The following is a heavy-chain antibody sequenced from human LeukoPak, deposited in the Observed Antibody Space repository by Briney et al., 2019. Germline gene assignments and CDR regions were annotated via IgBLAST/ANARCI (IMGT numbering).Heavy chain of an antibody. Sequence: KVSETLSLTCTVSGGSISSNSYYWGWIRQPPGKGLEWIGSIYYSGSTYYNPSLKNRLTISVDTSKNQFSLKLSSVTAADTAVYYCATTRYYYGSRSYGAPYYFDYWGQGTLVTVSS. D-gene: IGHD3-10*01. V-gene: IGHV4-39*01. CDR2: IYYSGST. J-gene: IGHJ4*02. CDR1: GGSISSNSYY. CDR3: ATTRYYYGSRSYGAPYYFDY.